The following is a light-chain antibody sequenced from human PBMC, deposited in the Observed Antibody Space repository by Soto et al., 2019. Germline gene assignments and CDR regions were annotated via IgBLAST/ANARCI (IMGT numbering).Light chain of an antibody. CDR1: QSVSSSY. J-gene: IGKJ1*01. Sequence: EIVLTQSPGTLSLSPGERVTLSCRASQSVSSSYLAWYQQKPGQAPRVLIYGASSRATGIPDRFSGSGSGTDFTLTISRLEPEDFAVYYCQQYRSSPPWTFGQGTKVEIK. CDR3: QQYRSSPPWT. CDR2: GAS. V-gene: IGKV3-20*01.